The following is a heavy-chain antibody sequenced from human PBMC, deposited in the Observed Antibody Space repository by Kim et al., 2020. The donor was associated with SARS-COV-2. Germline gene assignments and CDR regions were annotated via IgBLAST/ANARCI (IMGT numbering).Heavy chain of an antibody. Sequence: GGSLRLSCAASRFTFSAYTMTWVRQAPGKGLEWVSSIGPSANYIYYTDSVKGRFTISRDNAKNSLYLQMNSLRAEDTALYYCARLHETSGYLSEYSYWG. J-gene: IGHJ4*01. V-gene: IGHV3-21*01. CDR3: ARLHETSGYLSEYSY. CDR1: RFTFSAYT. D-gene: IGHD3-22*01. CDR2: IGPSANYI.